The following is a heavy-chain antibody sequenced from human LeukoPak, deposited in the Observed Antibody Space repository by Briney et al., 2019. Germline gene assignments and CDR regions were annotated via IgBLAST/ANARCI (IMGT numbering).Heavy chain of an antibody. CDR1: GFTFSSNA. D-gene: IGHD2-15*01. J-gene: IGHJ4*02. V-gene: IGHV3-23*01. CDR2: IGDTGTNT. Sequence: GGSLRLSCAASGFTFSSNAMSGVRQAPGKGLEWVSGIGDTGTNTFYADSVKGRFTISRDNSKSTVYLQMNSLRAEDTAIYYCVKDPGGGYCSGGSCSYWGQGTLVTVSS. CDR3: VKDPGGGYCSGGSCSY.